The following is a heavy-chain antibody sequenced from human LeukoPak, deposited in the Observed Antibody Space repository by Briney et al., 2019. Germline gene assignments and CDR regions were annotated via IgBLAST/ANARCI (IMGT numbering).Heavy chain of an antibody. V-gene: IGHV1-2*02. Sequence: ASVTVSCKASGYTFTGYYMHWVRQAPGQGLEWMGWINPNSGGTSYAQKFQGRVTMTRDTSISTAYMELSRLRSDDTAVYYCARDEVDSGYDFGWYPHHFDYWGQGTLVTVSS. CDR1: GYTFTGYY. CDR3: ARDEVDSGYDFGWYPHHFDY. CDR2: INPNSGGT. D-gene: IGHD5-12*01. J-gene: IGHJ4*02.